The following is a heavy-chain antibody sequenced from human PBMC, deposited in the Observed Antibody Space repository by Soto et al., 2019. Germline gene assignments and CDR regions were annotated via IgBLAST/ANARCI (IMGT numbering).Heavy chain of an antibody. CDR3: ARPTYYYDSSGPPAY. Sequence: PGGSLRLSCAASGFAFSNFGMHWVRQAPGKGLAWVASISYVGNMKYYADSVKGRFTISRDNSNNTVFLQMSSLRPEDTAVYYCARPTYYYDSSGPPAYWGQGTLVTVSS. CDR2: ISYVGNMK. CDR1: GFAFSNFG. V-gene: IGHV3-30*03. J-gene: IGHJ4*02. D-gene: IGHD3-22*01.